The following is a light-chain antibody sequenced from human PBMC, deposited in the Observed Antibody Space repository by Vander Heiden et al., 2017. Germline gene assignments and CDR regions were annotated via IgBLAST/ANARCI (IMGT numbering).Light chain of an antibody. CDR2: TTS. J-gene: IGKJ1*01. CDR1: QGIADD. V-gene: IGKV1-17*01. CDR3: LQHRTYPWA. Sequence: DIQMTQSPSSLSASVGDRVTITCRASQGIADDLSWYQVKPGNAPHRLIYTTSISQRGVPSRISGSGSATEFTLTISTLQPEDFGTYYCLQHRTYPWAFGQGTKVGNQT.